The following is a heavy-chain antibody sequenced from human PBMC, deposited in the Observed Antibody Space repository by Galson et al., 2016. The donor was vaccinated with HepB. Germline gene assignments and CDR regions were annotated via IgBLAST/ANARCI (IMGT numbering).Heavy chain of an antibody. CDR3: VPLGYAVDY. V-gene: IGHV3-23*01. CDR2: LSGSGGST. J-gene: IGHJ4*02. D-gene: IGHD5-12*01. CDR1: GFTFSSYA. Sequence: SLRLPCAASGFTFSSYAMSWVRQAPGKGLEWVSALSGSGGSTYYADSVKGRFTISRDNSKNTLYLQMNSLRAEDTAVYYCVPLGYAVDYWGQGTLVTVSS.